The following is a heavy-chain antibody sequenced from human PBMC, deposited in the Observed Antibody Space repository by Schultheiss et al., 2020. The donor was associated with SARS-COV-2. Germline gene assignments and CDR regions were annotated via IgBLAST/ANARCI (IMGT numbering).Heavy chain of an antibody. CDR3: ARDLAYCGGDCYHDY. V-gene: IGHV3-30*03. CDR2: ISYDGSNK. D-gene: IGHD2-21*01. Sequence: GESLKISCAASGFTFSSYGMHWVRQAPGKGLEWVAVISYDGSNKYYADSVKGRFTISRDNSKNTLYLQMNSLRAEDTAVYYCARDLAYCGGDCYHDYWGQGTLVTVSS. J-gene: IGHJ4*02. CDR1: GFTFSSYG.